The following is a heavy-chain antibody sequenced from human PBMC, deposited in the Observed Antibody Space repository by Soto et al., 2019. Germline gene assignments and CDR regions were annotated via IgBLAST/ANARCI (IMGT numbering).Heavy chain of an antibody. D-gene: IGHD2-21*02. Sequence: QVQLQESGPGLVKPSQTLSLTCTVSGGSISSGDYYWSWIRQPPGKGLEWIGYIYYSGSTYYNPSLKSRVTISVDTSKNQFSLKLSSVTAADTAVYYCARGRAYCGGDCYPFMDVWGQGTTVTVSS. CDR3: ARGRAYCGGDCYPFMDV. J-gene: IGHJ6*02. CDR2: IYYSGST. CDR1: GGSISSGDYY. V-gene: IGHV4-30-4*01.